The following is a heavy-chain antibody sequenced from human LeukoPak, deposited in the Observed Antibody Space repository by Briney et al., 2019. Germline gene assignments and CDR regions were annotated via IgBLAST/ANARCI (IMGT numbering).Heavy chain of an antibody. D-gene: IGHD3-10*01. CDR2: IYYSGST. CDR3: ARQPYYYGSGSHMDV. J-gene: IGHJ6*02. Sequence: PSETLSLTCTVSGGSISSYYWSWIRQPPGKGLEWIGYIYYSGSTNYNPSLKSRVTISVDTSKNQFSLTLSSVTAADTAVYYCARQPYYYGSGSHMDVWGQGTTVTVSS. V-gene: IGHV4-59*01. CDR1: GGSISSYY.